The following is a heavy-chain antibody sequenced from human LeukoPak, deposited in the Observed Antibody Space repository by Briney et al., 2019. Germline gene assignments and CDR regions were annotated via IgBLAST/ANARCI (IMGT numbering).Heavy chain of an antibody. D-gene: IGHD3-10*01. CDR1: GGSFSGYY. CDR3: ARGASVYYDYGMDV. CDR2: INHSGST. J-gene: IGHJ6*02. Sequence: PSETLSLTCAVYGGSFSGYYWSWIRQPPGKGLEWIGEINHSGSTNYNPSLKSRVTISVDTSKNQFSLKLSSVTAADTAVYYCARGASVYYDYGMDVWGQGTTVTVSS. V-gene: IGHV4-34*01.